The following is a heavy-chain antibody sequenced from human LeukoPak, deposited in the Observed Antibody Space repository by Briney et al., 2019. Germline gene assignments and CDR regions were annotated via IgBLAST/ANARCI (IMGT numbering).Heavy chain of an antibody. CDR1: GGSIDSHL. CDR2: ISASGIT. D-gene: IGHD2-21*01. J-gene: IGHJ4*02. V-gene: IGHV4-59*11. Sequence: SETLSLTCTVSGGSIDSHLWNWIRQPPGQGLEWIGYISASGITNYIPSLQSRVTMSVDTSTNQFSLKVRSVTAADTAVYFCASSIGAHYFDYWAQGTLVSVSS. CDR3: ASSIGAHYFDY.